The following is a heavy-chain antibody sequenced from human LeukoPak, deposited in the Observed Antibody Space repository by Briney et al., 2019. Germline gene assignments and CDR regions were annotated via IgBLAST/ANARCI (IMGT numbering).Heavy chain of an antibody. D-gene: IGHD3-22*01. CDR3: TREAPGGDYYDSSGYGTSY. V-gene: IGHV3-49*04. CDR2: IRSKIYGGTT. Sequence: GGSLRLSCTASGFTFGDYAMTWVRQAPGKGLEWVGFIRSKIYGGTTEYAASVKGRFTISRDDSKSIAYLQMTSLKTEDTAVYYCTREAPGGDYYDSSGYGTSYWGQGTLVTVSS. CDR1: GFTFGDYA. J-gene: IGHJ4*02.